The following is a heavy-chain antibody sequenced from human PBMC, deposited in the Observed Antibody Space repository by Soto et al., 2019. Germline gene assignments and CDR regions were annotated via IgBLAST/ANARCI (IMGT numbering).Heavy chain of an antibody. D-gene: IGHD1-1*01. CDR3: ARGNAYNSFDY. V-gene: IGHV3-21*01. CDR2: IDLSSTYI. CDR1: GFTFSDYS. J-gene: IGHJ4*02. Sequence: PGGSLRLSCVASGFTFSDYSMNWVRQAPGKGLEWVSSIDLSSTYIYYADSVKGRFIISRDYAKNSLSLQVTSLRAEDTAVYYCARGNAYNSFDYWGQGTLVTVSS.